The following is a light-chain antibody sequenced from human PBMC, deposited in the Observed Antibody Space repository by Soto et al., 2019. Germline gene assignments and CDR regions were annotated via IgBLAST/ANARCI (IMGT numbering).Light chain of an antibody. Sequence: EIVLTQSPATLSLSPGERATLSCRASQSVGSSYLAWYQQKPGQAPRLLIYGASSRATGIPDRFSGSGSGTDFTLTISRLEPEDFAVYYCQQYNRSPPWTFGQGTKVDIK. CDR1: QSVGSSY. CDR2: GAS. V-gene: IGKV3-20*01. J-gene: IGKJ1*01. CDR3: QQYNRSPPWT.